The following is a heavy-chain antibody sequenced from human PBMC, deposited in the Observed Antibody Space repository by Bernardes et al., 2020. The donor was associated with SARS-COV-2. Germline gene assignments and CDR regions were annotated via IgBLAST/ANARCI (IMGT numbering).Heavy chain of an antibody. CDR3: ARPGRQQLVGRYFDY. CDR1: GFTFGTSA. CDR2: IGTGAST. Sequence: GVSLRLSCTASGFTFGTSAMAWVRQAPGKGLEWVSAIGTGASTNYADSVRGRFTIPRDNSRNTLYLQMNSLKPDDTGVYYCARPGRQQLVGRYFDYWGQGTLLTASS. V-gene: IGHV3-23*01. D-gene: IGHD6-13*01. J-gene: IGHJ4*02.